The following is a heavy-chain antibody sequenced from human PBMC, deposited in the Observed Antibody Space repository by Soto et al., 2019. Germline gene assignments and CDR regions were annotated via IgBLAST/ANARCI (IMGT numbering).Heavy chain of an antibody. CDR3: ARGLYGDYVYNFDY. Sequence: AGGSLRLSCSASVFTFSDYYMSWVRQAPGKGLEWVSYISSSGSTIYYADSVKGRFTISRDNAKNSLYLQMNSLRAEDTAVYYCARGLYGDYVYNFDYWGQGTLVTVSS. CDR2: ISSSGSTI. J-gene: IGHJ4*02. D-gene: IGHD4-17*01. CDR1: VFTFSDYY. V-gene: IGHV3-11*01.